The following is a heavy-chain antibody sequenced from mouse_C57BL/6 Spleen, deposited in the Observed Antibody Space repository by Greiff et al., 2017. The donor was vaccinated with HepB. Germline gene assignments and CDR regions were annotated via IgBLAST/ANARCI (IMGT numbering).Heavy chain of an antibody. CDR1: GYSITSGYY. CDR2: ISYDGSN. J-gene: IGHJ2*01. V-gene: IGHV3-6*01. Sequence: EVKLMESGPGLVKPSQSLSLTCSVTGYSITSGYYWNWIRQFPGNKLEWMGYISYDGSNNYNPSLKNRISITRDTSKNQFFLKLNSVTTEDTATYYCARGELSDYWGQGTTLTVSS. CDR3: ARGELSDY.